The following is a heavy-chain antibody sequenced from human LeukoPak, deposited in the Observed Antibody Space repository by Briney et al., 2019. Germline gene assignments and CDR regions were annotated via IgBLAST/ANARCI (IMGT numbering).Heavy chain of an antibody. CDR1: GYTFTSYY. V-gene: IGHV1-46*01. J-gene: IGHJ4*02. Sequence: GASVKVSCKASGYTFTSYYMHWVRQAPGRGLEWMGIINPSGGSTSYAQKFQGRVTMTRDTSTSTVYMELSSLRSEDTAVYYCARATYYYDSSGYYGMGYWGQGTLVTVSS. D-gene: IGHD3-22*01. CDR2: INPSGGST. CDR3: ARATYYYDSSGYYGMGY.